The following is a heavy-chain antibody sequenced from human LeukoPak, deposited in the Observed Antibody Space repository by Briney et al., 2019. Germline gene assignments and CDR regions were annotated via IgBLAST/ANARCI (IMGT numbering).Heavy chain of an antibody. D-gene: IGHD5-18*01. V-gene: IGHV3-30*03. CDR1: GFTFSSYW. Sequence: EGSLRLSCAASGFTFSSYWMSWVRQAPGKGLEWVAVISYDGSNKYYADSVKGRFTISRDNSKNTLYLQMNSLRAEDTAVYYCARGYSYGYGDAFDIWGQGTMVTVSS. J-gene: IGHJ3*02. CDR3: ARGYSYGYGDAFDI. CDR2: ISYDGSNK.